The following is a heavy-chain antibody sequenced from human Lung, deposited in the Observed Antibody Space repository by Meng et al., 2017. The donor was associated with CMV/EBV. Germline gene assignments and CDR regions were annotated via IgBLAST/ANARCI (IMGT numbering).Heavy chain of an antibody. CDR2: IHNSGSS. CDR1: DDPISSNIYY. V-gene: IGHV4-39*07. Sequence: SETLSLTCTVPDDPISSNIYYWGWIRQPPGKGLEWIGNIHNSGSSFHNPSLKGRVTISIDMSRNQFSLTLNSVTAADTAVYYCAREVYLDGSGFRRSYSDFWGQGTLVTVS. D-gene: IGHD3-22*01. CDR3: AREVYLDGSGFRRSYSDF. J-gene: IGHJ4*02.